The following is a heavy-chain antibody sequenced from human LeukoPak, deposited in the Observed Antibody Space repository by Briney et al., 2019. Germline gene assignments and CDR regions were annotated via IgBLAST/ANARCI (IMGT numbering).Heavy chain of an antibody. CDR3: ARDRYYYDSSGYPH. J-gene: IGHJ4*02. D-gene: IGHD3-22*01. CDR2: INPNSGGT. V-gene: IGHV1-2*02. CDR1: GYTFTGYY. Sequence: GASVKVSCKASGYTFTGYYMHWVRQAPGQGLEWMGWINPNSGGTNYAQKFQGGVTMTRDTSISTAYMELSRLRSDDTAVYYCARDRYYYDSSGYPHWGQGTLVTVSS.